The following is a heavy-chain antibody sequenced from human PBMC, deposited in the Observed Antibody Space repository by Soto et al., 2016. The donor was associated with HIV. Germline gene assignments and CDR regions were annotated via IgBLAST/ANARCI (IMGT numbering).Heavy chain of an antibody. CDR1: GFTFSSYS. V-gene: IGHV3-21*01. D-gene: IGHD1-26*01. Sequence: EVQLVESGGGLVKPGGSLRLSCAASGFTFSSYSMNWVRQAPGKGLEWVSCISSSGSYIYYADSLKGRFTISRDNAKNSLYLQMNSLRAEDMAAYYCARFGMYPRNAEGSYFFDTWGQGTLV. CDR3: ARFGMYPRNAEGSYFFDT. CDR2: ISSSGSYI. J-gene: IGHJ4*02.